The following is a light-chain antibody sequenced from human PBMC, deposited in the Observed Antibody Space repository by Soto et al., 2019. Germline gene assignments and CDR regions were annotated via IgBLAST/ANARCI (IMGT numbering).Light chain of an antibody. CDR3: SSYTSSSTLV. CDR1: SGDVGGYNY. CDR2: EVS. Sequence: QSALTQPASVSGCPGQSITISCTGSSGDVGGYNYVSWYQQRPGKAPKLMIYEVSNRPSGVSNRFSGSKSGNTASLTISGLQAEDEADYYCSSYTSSSTLVFGTGTKVTVL. J-gene: IGLJ1*01. V-gene: IGLV2-14*01.